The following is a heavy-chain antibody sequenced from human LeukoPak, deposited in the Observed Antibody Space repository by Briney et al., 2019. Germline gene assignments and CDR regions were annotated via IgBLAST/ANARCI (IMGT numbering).Heavy chain of an antibody. CDR3: ARGASDIVVVPAAVGPFDL. V-gene: IGHV3-64*01. J-gene: IGHJ4*02. Sequence: GGSLRLSCAASGFTFSSYAMYWVRRTPGKGLEYVPVISGNGVSTHYATSVKGRFTISRDNSKNTLYLQMGSLRAEDMAVYYCARGASDIVVVPAAVGPFDLWGQGTLVTVSS. CDR2: ISGNGVST. CDR1: GFTFSSYA. D-gene: IGHD2-2*01.